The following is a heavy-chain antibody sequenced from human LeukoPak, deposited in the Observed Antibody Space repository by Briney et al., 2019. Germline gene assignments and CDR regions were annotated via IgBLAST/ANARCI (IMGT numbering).Heavy chain of an antibody. D-gene: IGHD2-8*01. CDR2: INGGNGYT. CDR3: ARYINGAFDY. J-gene: IGHJ4*02. CDR1: GYTFANYG. Sequence: GASVKVSCKASGYTFANYGVHWVRHAPGQRLEWMGWINGGNGYTKYSQKFQGGVTITGDTSASTAYMELSSLRSEDTAVYYCARYINGAFDYWGQGTLVTVSS. V-gene: IGHV1-3*01.